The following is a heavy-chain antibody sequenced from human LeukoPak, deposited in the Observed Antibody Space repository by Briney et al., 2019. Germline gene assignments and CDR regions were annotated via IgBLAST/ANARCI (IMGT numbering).Heavy chain of an antibody. CDR2: IYYSGST. Sequence: SETLSLTCTVSGGSISSGGYYWSWIRQHPGKGLEWIGYIYYSGSTYYNPSLKSRVTMSVDTSKNQFSLKLSSVTAADTAVYYCARVPYSSGWYRDYYYYGMDVWGQGTTVTVSS. D-gene: IGHD6-19*01. J-gene: IGHJ6*02. V-gene: IGHV4-31*03. CDR1: GGSISSGGYY. CDR3: ARVPYSSGWYRDYYYYGMDV.